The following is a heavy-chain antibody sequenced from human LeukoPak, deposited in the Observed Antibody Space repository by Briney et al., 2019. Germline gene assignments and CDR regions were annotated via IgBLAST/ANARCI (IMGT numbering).Heavy chain of an antibody. D-gene: IGHD2-2*01. J-gene: IGHJ4*02. CDR1: GFTFSSYS. CDR2: TKNRANSYTT. Sequence: GGSLRLSCAASGFTFSSYSMNWVRQAPGKGLEWVGRTKNRANSYTTLYAASVKGKFTVSRDDSKNSLYLQMNSLRAEDTAVYYCARVSVYCSSTSCYSYEIDYWGQGTLVTVSS. CDR3: ARVSVYCSSTSCYSYEIDY. V-gene: IGHV3-72*01.